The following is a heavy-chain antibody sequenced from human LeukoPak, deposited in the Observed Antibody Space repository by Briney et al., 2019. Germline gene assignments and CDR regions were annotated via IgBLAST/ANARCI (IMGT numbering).Heavy chain of an antibody. CDR1: GFTFSSYW. CDR2: IKQDGSEK. V-gene: IGHV3-7*01. J-gene: IGHJ4*02. Sequence: SGGSLRLSCAASGFTFSSYWMSWVRQAPGKGLEGVANIKQDGSEKYYVDSVKGRFTISRDNAKNSLCLQMNSLRAEDTAVYYCARDGDSSGYYQPFDYWGQGTLVTVSS. CDR3: ARDGDSSGYYQPFDY. D-gene: IGHD3-22*01.